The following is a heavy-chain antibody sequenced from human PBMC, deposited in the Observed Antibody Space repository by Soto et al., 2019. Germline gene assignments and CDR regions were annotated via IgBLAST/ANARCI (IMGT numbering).Heavy chain of an antibody. CDR1: GFTFSGYG. J-gene: IGHJ5*02. CDR3: AKXKGPYCSSTSCSNWFDP. D-gene: IGHD2-2*01. V-gene: IGHV3-30*18. CDR2: ISYDGSNK. Sequence: GGSLRLSCAASGFTFSGYGMHWVRQAPGKGLEWVAVISYDGSNKYYADSVKGRFTISRDNSKNTLYLQMNSLRAEDTAVYYCAKXKGPYCSSTSCSNWFDPWGQGTLVTVSS.